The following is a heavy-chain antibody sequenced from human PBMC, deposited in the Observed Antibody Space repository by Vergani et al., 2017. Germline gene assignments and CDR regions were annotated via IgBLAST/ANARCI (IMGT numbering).Heavy chain of an antibody. CDR1: GFTFSRYW. CDR2: ITNDGNSP. D-gene: IGHD1-1*01. Sequence: EVQLVESGGGLVQPGGSLRLSCAASGFTFSRYWMHWVRQVSGKGLVWVSRITNDGNSPSYAYTVKGRFTISRDNAKNTLYLQMNSLRVEDTAVYYCARGRTLFRYYFDYWGQGTLVTVSS. V-gene: IGHV3-74*01. J-gene: IGHJ4*02. CDR3: ARGRTLFRYYFDY.